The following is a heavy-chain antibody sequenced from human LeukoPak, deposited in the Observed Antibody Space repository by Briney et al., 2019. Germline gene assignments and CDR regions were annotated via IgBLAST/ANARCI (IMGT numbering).Heavy chain of an antibody. Sequence: PAGSLRLSCAASGFTVSSNYMSWVRQPPGKGLEWVSVIYNSGSTYYAHSVKGRFTISRDNSKNTLYLQLNSLSAEDTAVYYCARGYGGVGSCYSFDYCGRGTLVTVSS. CDR3: ARGYGGVGSCYSFDY. D-gene: IGHD2-15*01. V-gene: IGHV3-66*01. CDR2: IYNSGST. J-gene: IGHJ4*02. CDR1: GFTVSSNY.